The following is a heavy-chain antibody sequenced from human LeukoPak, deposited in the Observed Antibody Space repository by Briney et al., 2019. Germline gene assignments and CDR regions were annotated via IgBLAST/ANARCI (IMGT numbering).Heavy chain of an antibody. D-gene: IGHD2-2*01. Sequence: ASVKVSCKASGYTFTGYYMHWVRQAPGQGLEWMGWINPNSGGTNYAQKFQGWVTMTRDTSISTAYMELSRLRSDDTAVYYCARGGIVVPAAIVESPDYYYYYMDVWGKGTTVTVSS. CDR3: ARGGIVVPAAIVESPDYYYYYMDV. CDR1: GYTFTGYY. CDR2: INPNSGGT. J-gene: IGHJ6*03. V-gene: IGHV1-2*04.